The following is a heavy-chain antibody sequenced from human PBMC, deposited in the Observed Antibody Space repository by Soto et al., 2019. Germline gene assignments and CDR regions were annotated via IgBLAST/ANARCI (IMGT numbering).Heavy chain of an antibody. CDR3: TRGGSYGLRYYFDY. CDR2: IRSKAYGGTT. CDR1: GFTFGDYA. J-gene: IGHJ4*02. V-gene: IGHV3-49*03. D-gene: IGHD5-18*01. Sequence: GGSLRLSCTASGFTFGDYAMSWFRQAPGKGLEWVGFIRSKAYGGTTEYAASVKGRFTISRDDSKSIAYLQMNSLKTEDTAVYYCTRGGSYGLRYYFDYWGQGTLVTVSS.